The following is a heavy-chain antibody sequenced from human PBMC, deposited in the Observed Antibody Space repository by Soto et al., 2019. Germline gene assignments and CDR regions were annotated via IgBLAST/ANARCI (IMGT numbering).Heavy chain of an antibody. V-gene: IGHV3-73*01. CDR2: IRSKANTYAT. J-gene: IGHJ4*02. CDR3: TRIETEAFDS. Sequence: GGSLRLSCAASGFTFSDSAIHWVRQASGKGLEWVGRIRSKANTYATAYAASVTGRFTISRDDSKNAAYLQMSSLKTDDTAVYYCTRIETEAFDSWGQGTLVTVSS. CDR1: GFTFSDSA.